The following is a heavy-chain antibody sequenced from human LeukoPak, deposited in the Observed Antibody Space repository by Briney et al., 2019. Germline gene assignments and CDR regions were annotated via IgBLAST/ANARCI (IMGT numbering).Heavy chain of an antibody. J-gene: IGHJ6*02. CDR2: TYYRSKWYN. CDR3: ARDREMATILSHNRYGMDV. CDR1: GDSVSSNSAA. V-gene: IGHV6-1*01. D-gene: IGHD5-24*01. Sequence: SQTLSLTCAISGDSVSSNSAAWNWIRQSPSRGLEWLGRTYYRSKWYNDYAVSVKSRITINPDTSKNQFSLQLNSVTPEDTAVYYCARDREMATILSHNRYGMDVWGQGTTVTVSS.